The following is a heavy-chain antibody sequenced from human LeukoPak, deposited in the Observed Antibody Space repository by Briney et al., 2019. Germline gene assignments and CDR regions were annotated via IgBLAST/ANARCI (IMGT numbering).Heavy chain of an antibody. Sequence: GGSLRLSCAASGFTFNTYGMHWVRQAPGKGLEWVAFIRYDGSDKYYADSVKGRFTISRDNSRNTLYLQMNSLRSEDTAVFYCAKHQSNYDFWSGYSLWGQGTLVTVSS. V-gene: IGHV3-30*02. J-gene: IGHJ4*02. CDR2: IRYDGSDK. D-gene: IGHD3-3*01. CDR3: AKHQSNYDFWSGYSL. CDR1: GFTFNTYG.